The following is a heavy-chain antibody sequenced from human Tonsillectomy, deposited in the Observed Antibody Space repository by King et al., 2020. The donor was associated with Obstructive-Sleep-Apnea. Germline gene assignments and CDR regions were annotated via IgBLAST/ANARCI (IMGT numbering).Heavy chain of an antibody. V-gene: IGHV3-21*01. J-gene: IGHJ5*02. CDR1: GFTFSSYS. Sequence: VQLVESGGGLVKPGGSLRLSCAASGFTFSSYSMNWARQAPGKGLEWVSSISSSSSYIYYADSVKGRFTISIDNAKNSLYLQMNSLRAEDTAVYYCARGPDEDFWSGYSLYNWFDPWGQGTLVTVSS. CDR3: ARGPDEDFWSGYSLYNWFDP. D-gene: IGHD3-3*01. CDR2: ISSSSSYI.